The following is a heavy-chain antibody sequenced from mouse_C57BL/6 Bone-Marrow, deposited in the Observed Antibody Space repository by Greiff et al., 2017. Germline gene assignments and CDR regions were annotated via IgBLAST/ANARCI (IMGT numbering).Heavy chain of an antibody. V-gene: IGHV1-5*01. D-gene: IGHD1-1*01. CDR1: GYTFTSYW. CDR3: TNYYGSVMDY. J-gene: IGHJ4*01. Sequence: VQLQQPGAELVKPGASVKLSCKASGYTFTSYWMHWVKQRPGQGLEWIGAIYPGNSDTSYNQKFKGKAKLTAVTSASTAYMELSSLTNEDSAVYYCTNYYGSVMDYWGQGTSVTVSS. CDR2: IYPGNSDT.